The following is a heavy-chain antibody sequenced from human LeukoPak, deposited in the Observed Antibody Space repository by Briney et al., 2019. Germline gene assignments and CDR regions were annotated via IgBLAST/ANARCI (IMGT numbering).Heavy chain of an antibody. V-gene: IGHV4-39*01. J-gene: IGHJ5*02. CDR1: GGSISSSSYY. CDR3: ARRIAARRNWFDP. CDR2: IYYSVST. D-gene: IGHD6-6*01. Sequence: SETLSLTCTVSGGSISSSSYYWGWIRQPPGKGLEWIGSIYYSVSTYYNPSLKSRVTISVDTSKNQFSLKLSSVTAADTAVYYCARRIAARRNWFDPWGQGTLVTVSS.